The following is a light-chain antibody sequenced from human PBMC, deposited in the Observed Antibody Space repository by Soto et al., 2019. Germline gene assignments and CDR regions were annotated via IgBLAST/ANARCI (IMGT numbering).Light chain of an antibody. CDR2: EGS. J-gene: IGLJ3*02. Sequence: QSALTQPASVSGSPGQSITISCTGTSSDVGSYNLVSWYQQHPGKAPKLMIYEGSKRPSGVSNRFSGSKSGITASLTISGLQAEDEADYYCCSYAGSSTSWVFGGGTKLTVX. CDR1: SSDVGSYNL. CDR3: CSYAGSSTSWV. V-gene: IGLV2-23*01.